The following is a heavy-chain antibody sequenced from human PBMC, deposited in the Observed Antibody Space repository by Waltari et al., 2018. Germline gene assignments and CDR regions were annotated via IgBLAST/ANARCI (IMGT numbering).Heavy chain of an antibody. Sequence: EVQLVESGGGLVQPGGSLRLSCSAPGFTLSRYEMNWVRQAPGKGLGWVSYISSSGSTIYYADSVKGRFTISRDNAKNSLYLQMNSLRAEDTAVYYCAREGYSYGYSLGYWGQGTLVTVSS. J-gene: IGHJ4*02. CDR3: AREGYSYGYSLGY. D-gene: IGHD5-18*01. CDR2: ISSSGSTI. V-gene: IGHV3-48*03. CDR1: GFTLSRYE.